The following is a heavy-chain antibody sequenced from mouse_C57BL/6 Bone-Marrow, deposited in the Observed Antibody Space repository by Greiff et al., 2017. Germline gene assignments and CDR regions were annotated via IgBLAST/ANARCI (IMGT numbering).Heavy chain of an antibody. CDR3: ARWGWLLLYAMDY. V-gene: IGHV1-55*01. Sequence: QVQLQQSGAELVKPGASVKMSCKASGYTFTSYWITWVKQRPGQGLAWIGDIYPGSGSTNYNEKFKSKATLTVDTSSSTAYVQLSSLTSEDSAVYYCARWGWLLLYAMDYWGQGTSVTVSS. J-gene: IGHJ4*01. D-gene: IGHD2-3*01. CDR1: GYTFTSYW. CDR2: IYPGSGST.